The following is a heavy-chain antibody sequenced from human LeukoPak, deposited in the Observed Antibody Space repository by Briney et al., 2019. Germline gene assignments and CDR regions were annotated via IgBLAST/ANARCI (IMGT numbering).Heavy chain of an antibody. CDR2: ISYDGSNE. J-gene: IGHJ4*02. CDR1: GFPFSSYG. V-gene: IGHV3-33*01. Sequence: PGWSLRLSCAASGFPFSSYGMHWVRQAQGKGLEWVTLISYDGSNEYYADSVKGRFTISRDSSEDTLFLQMNSLRVEDTAVYYCARDVYSSGSYYFDYWGQGTLVTVSS. D-gene: IGHD3-10*01. CDR3: ARDVYSSGSYYFDY.